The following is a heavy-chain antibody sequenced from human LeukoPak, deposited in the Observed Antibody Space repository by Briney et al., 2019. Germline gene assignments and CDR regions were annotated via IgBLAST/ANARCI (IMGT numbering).Heavy chain of an antibody. D-gene: IGHD6-19*01. Sequence: SETLSLTCTVSGDSMTSYYWGWIRQPPGKGLEWLGHIYYSGRTNYNPSLKSRGTISVDTSKSQFSLRLISVTAADTAVYYCARGSIAVGFDYWGQGTLVAVSP. J-gene: IGHJ4*02. CDR2: IYYSGRT. CDR1: GDSMTSYY. CDR3: ARGSIAVGFDY. V-gene: IGHV4-59*01.